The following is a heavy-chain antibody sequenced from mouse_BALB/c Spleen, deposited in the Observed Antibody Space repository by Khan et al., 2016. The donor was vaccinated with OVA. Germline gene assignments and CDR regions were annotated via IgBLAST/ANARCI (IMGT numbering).Heavy chain of an antibody. CDR1: GFSLTNYG. Sequence: QVQLKHSGPGLVAPSQSLSITCTISGFSLTNYGVHWVRQPPGKGLAWLVVIWSDGSTTYNSALKSRLTISKDNSKSQVFLKMNSLQSEDTAVYFCARQPYYHYNIMDYWGQGTSVTVSS. CDR3: ARQPYYHYNIMDY. V-gene: IGHV2-6-1*01. CDR2: IWSDGST. D-gene: IGHD2-10*01. J-gene: IGHJ4*01.